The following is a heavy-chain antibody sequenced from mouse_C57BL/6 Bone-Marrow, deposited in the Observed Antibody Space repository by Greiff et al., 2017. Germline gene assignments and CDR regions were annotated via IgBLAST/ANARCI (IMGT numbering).Heavy chain of an antibody. CDR3: ARELSTTVVARENWYFDV. CDR1: GYTFTSYW. Sequence: QVQLQQPGAELVRPGSSVKLSCKASGYTFTSYWMHWVKQRPIQGLEWIGNIDPSDSETPYNQKFKDKATLTVDKSSSTAYMQLSSLTSEASAVYDCARELSTTVVARENWYFDVWGKGTTVTVSS. V-gene: IGHV1-52*01. J-gene: IGHJ1*03. D-gene: IGHD1-1*01. CDR2: IDPSDSET.